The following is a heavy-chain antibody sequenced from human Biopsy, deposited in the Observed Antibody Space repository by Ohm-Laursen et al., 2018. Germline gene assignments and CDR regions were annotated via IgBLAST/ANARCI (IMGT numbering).Heavy chain of an antibody. V-gene: IGHV1-18*01. CDR2: INPYNGDT. D-gene: IGHD2-2*01. Sequence: PVKVSCKASGYTFINYGFSWVRQAPGQGLEWMGWINPYNGDTNYAQKLQGRVTMTTDTSTSTAYMELRSLRSDDTAVYYCARDYQPTIITIHYYYYGMDVWGQGTTVTVSS. CDR1: GYTFINYG. CDR3: ARDYQPTIITIHYYYYGMDV. J-gene: IGHJ6*02.